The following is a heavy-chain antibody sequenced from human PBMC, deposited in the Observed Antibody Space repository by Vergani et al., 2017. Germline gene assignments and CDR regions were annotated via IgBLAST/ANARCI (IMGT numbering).Heavy chain of an antibody. CDR1: GYTFTSYY. D-gene: IGHD2-2*01. CDR2: INPSGGST. J-gene: IGHJ4*02. Sequence: QVQLVQSGAEVKKPGASVKVSCEASGYTFTSYYMHWVRQAPGQGLEWMGIINPSGGSTSYAQKFQGRVTMTRDTSTSTVYMELSSLRSEDTAVYYCARGPLGYCSSTSCLYYFDYWGQGTLVTVSS. V-gene: IGHV1-46*03. CDR3: ARGPLGYCSSTSCLYYFDY.